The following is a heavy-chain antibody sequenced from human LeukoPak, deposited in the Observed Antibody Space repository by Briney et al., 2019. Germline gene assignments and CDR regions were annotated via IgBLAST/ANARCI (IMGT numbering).Heavy chain of an antibody. CDR3: AIHYYDSSGHLDY. V-gene: IGHV3-23*01. D-gene: IGHD3-22*01. CDR2: ISGSGGTT. CDR1: GFTFSSYA. Sequence: GGSLRLSCAASGFTFSSYAMSWVRQAPGKGLEWVSAISGSGGTTYYADSVKGRFTISRDNSKNTLYLQMNSLRAEDTAAYYCAIHYYDSSGHLDYWGQGTLVTVSS. J-gene: IGHJ4*02.